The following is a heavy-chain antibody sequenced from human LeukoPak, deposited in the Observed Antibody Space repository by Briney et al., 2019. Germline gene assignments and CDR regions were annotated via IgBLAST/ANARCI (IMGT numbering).Heavy chain of an antibody. CDR1: GFTFSRYS. CDR3: AKDGDSSSWYSRNQDY. D-gene: IGHD6-13*01. Sequence: PGGSLRLSCAASGFTFSRYSINWVRQAPGKGLGWVSCIGNSSYIYYADSVKGRFTISRDDSKNTLCLQMNSLRAEDTAVYYCAKDGDSSSWYSRNQDYWGQGTLVTVSS. J-gene: IGHJ4*02. V-gene: IGHV3-21*04. CDR2: IGNSSYI.